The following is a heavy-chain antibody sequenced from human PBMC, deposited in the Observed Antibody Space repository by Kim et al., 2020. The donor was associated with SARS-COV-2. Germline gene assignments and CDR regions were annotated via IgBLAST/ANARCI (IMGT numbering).Heavy chain of an antibody. CDR3: ARELLSAFDI. CDR2: IHYSGST. Sequence: SETLSLTCTVSGGSISSYYWSWIRQPPGKGLEWIGYIHYSGSTKYNPSLKSRVTISVDTSKNQFSLKLSSVTAADTAVYYCARELLSAFDIWGQGTMVTVSS. V-gene: IGHV4-59*01. CDR1: GGSISSYY. D-gene: IGHD1-26*01. J-gene: IGHJ3*02.